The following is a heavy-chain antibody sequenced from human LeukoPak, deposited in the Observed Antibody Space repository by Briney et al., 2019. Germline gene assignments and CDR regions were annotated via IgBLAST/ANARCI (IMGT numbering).Heavy chain of an antibody. Sequence: GASVKVSCKASGYTFTSYYMHWVRQAPGQGLEWMGIINPSGGSTSYAQKFQGRVTMTRDTSTSTVYMELSSLRSEDTAVYYCARGFASWYGRSVGYYFDYWGQGTLVTVSS. CDR1: GYTFTSYY. D-gene: IGHD6-13*01. CDR3: ARGFASWYGRSVGYYFDY. J-gene: IGHJ4*02. V-gene: IGHV1-46*01. CDR2: INPSGGST.